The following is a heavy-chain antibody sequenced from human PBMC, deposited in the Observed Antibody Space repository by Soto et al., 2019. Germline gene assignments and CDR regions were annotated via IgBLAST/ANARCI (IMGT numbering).Heavy chain of an antibody. J-gene: IGHJ5*02. Sequence: PGGSLRLSCAASGFTFSTFNMNWVRQAPGKGLEWVSYISSSGSTIYYADSVKGRFTISRDNAKNSLYLQMNSLRSEDTAVYYCATVDKSSGWIGFDPWGQGTLVTVS. D-gene: IGHD6-19*01. CDR1: GFTFSTFN. V-gene: IGHV3-48*01. CDR2: ISSSGSTI. CDR3: ATVDKSSGWIGFDP.